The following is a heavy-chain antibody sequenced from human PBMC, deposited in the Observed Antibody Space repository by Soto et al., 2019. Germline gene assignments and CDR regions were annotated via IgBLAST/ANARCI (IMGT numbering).Heavy chain of an antibody. CDR3: AKHYYDSSGSLC. D-gene: IGHD3-22*01. Sequence: QVQLVESGGGVVQPGRSLRLSCAASGFTFSSYGMHWGRQAPGKGLEWVAVISYDGSNKYYADSVKGRFTISRDNSKNTLYLQMNSLRAEDTAVYYCAKHYYDSSGSLCWGQGTLVTVSS. J-gene: IGHJ4*02. CDR1: GFTFSSYG. CDR2: ISYDGSNK. V-gene: IGHV3-30*18.